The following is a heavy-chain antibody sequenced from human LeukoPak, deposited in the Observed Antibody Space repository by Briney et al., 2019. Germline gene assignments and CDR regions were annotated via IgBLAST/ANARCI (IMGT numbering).Heavy chain of an antibody. J-gene: IGHJ4*02. CDR2: ISYDGSNK. V-gene: IGHV3-30*18. CDR3: AKDSAQYDSSGYYRD. D-gene: IGHD3-22*01. CDR1: GFTFSSYG. Sequence: GGSLRLSCAASGFTFSSYGMHWVRQAPGKGLEWVAVISYDGSNKYYADSVKGRFTISRDNSKNTLYLQMNSLRAEDTAVYYYAKDSAQYDSSGYYRDWGQGTLVTVSS.